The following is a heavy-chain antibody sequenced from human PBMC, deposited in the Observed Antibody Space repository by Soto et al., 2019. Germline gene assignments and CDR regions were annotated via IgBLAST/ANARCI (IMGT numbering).Heavy chain of an antibody. J-gene: IGHJ3*02. CDR1: GFICSSYD. CDR3: AKATATGGGAFDI. D-gene: IGHD2-8*02. Sequence: PGGSLRLSCAASGFICSSYDMSWVRQAPGKGLEWVSTILVSGSTHYEDSVKGRFTISRDGSKNTLYLQMNSLTAGDTAVYYCAKATATGGGAFDICGQGTRGTVS. CDR2: ILVSGST. V-gene: IGHV3-23*01.